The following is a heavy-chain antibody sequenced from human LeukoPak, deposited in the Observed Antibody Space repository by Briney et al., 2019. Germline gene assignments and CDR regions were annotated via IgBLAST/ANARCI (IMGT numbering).Heavy chain of an antibody. D-gene: IGHD6-19*01. CDR2: ISRSSAYI. Sequence: GGSLRLSCAASGFTFSSYSMNWVRQAPGKGLEWVSSISRSSAYIYYADSVKGRFTISRDNAKNSLYLQMNSLRAEDTAVYYCAKDGEWLGQHYYYYYMDVWGKGTTVTISS. V-gene: IGHV3-21*01. CDR1: GFTFSSYS. J-gene: IGHJ6*03. CDR3: AKDGEWLGQHYYYYYMDV.